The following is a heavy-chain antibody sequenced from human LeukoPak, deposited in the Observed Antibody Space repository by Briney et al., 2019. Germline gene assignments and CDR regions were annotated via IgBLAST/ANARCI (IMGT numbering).Heavy chain of an antibody. V-gene: IGHV1-2*06. CDR1: GYTFTGYY. CDR2: INPNSGGT. J-gene: IGHJ5*02. CDR3: ARGGGSYYGHWFDP. D-gene: IGHD1-26*01. Sequence: ASVKISCKASGYTFTGYYMQWVRQAPGQGLEWMGRINPNSGGTNYAQKLQGRVTMTRDTSISTAYMELSRLRSDDTAVYYCARGGGSYYGHWFDPWGQGTLVTVSS.